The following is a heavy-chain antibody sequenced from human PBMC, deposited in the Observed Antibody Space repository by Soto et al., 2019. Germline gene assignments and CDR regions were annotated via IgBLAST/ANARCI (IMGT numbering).Heavy chain of an antibody. CDR1: GYTFTSYD. J-gene: IGHJ4*02. Sequence: ASVKVSCKASGYTFTSYDINWVRQATGQGLEWMGWMNPNSGNTGYAQKFQGRVTMTRNTSISTAYMEPSSLRSEDTAVYYCARAWFSWFGETGYFDYWGQGTLVTVSS. V-gene: IGHV1-8*01. D-gene: IGHD3-10*01. CDR3: ARAWFSWFGETGYFDY. CDR2: MNPNSGNT.